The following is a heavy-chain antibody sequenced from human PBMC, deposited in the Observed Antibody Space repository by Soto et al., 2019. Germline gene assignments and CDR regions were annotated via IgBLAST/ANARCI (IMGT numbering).Heavy chain of an antibody. J-gene: IGHJ4*02. V-gene: IGHV3-23*01. CDR3: AKDILSSGWYGAFDY. CDR2: VGNSGTTT. CDR1: GFTFSNYA. Sequence: PGGSLRLSCAASGFTFSNYAMKWVLQAPGKGLEWVSTVGNSGTTTYYADSVKGRFTISRDNSKNTLYLQMNSLRAEDTAVYYCAKDILSSGWYGAFDYWGQGTLVTVSS. D-gene: IGHD6-19*01.